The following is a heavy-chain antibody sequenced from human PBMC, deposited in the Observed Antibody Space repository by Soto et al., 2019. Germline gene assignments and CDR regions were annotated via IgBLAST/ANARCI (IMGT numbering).Heavy chain of an antibody. J-gene: IGHJ5*02. D-gene: IGHD3-9*01. CDR3: ARHVYDILTGYINWFDP. CDR1: GGSINSGSYY. CDR2: VYYSGTT. Sequence: PSETLSLTCTVSGGSINSGSYYWGWIRQPPGKGLEWIGSVYYSGTTYYNPSLKSRVTISVDTSKNQFSLKLSSVTAADTAVYYCARHVYDILTGYINWFDPWGQGTLVTVSS. V-gene: IGHV4-39*01.